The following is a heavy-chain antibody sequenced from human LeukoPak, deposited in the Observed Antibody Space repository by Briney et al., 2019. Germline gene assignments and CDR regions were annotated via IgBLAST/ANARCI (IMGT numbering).Heavy chain of an antibody. CDR3: ARHRGATLFDY. Sequence: SQTLSLTCTVSGASIGSRGYYWSWIRQPAGKGLEWIGRINVSGSTKYNPSLKSRVSISVDMSKNQFSLKLSSVTAADTAVYYCARHRGATLFDYWGQGTLVTVSS. V-gene: IGHV4-61*02. D-gene: IGHD1-26*01. J-gene: IGHJ4*02. CDR2: INVSGST. CDR1: GASIGSRGYY.